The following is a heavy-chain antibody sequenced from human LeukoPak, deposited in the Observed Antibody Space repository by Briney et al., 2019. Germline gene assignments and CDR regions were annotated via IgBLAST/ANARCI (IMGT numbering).Heavy chain of an antibody. CDR1: GGSISSYY. D-gene: IGHD3-22*01. CDR3: AREFGYYDSSGYYVALFDY. J-gene: IGHJ4*02. CDR2: IYYSGST. Sequence: SETLSLTCTVSGGSISSYYWSWIRQPPGKGLEWIGYIYYSGSTNYNPSLKSRVTISVGTSKNQFSLRLRSVTAADTAVYYCAREFGYYDSSGYYVALFDYWGQGTLVTVSS. V-gene: IGHV4-59*01.